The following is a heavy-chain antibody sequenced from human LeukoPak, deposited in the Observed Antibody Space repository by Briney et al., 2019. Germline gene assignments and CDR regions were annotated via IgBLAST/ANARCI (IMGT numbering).Heavy chain of an antibody. CDR1: GYTFVDYF. CDR3: ARDFTSTPNWEFDY. V-gene: IGHV1-2*06. Sequence: GASVKVSCKASGYTFVDYFIHWVRQAPGQGLEWMGRTNTDSGGAEYEQKFQGRVIMTRDTSISTAYVEVSGLTSDDTAVYYCARDFTSTPNWEFDYWGQGTLVTVSS. D-gene: IGHD1-26*01. CDR2: TNTDSGGA. J-gene: IGHJ4*02.